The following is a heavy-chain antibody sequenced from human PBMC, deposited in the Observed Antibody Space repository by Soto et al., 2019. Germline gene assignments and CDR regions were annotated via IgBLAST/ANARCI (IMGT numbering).Heavy chain of an antibody. V-gene: IGHV1-69*02. CDR2: IIPILAVP. D-gene: IGHD4-17*01. Sequence: QVQLVQSGAEVKKPGSSVKVSCKVSGGTFRSYAINWVRQAPGQGLEWMGRIIPILAVPNYAQKFQDRVTISADISTNTAYMELGSLMSQDTAVYYCTRTPDYGESKYWYFDLWGRGTLVTVSS. J-gene: IGHJ2*01. CDR3: TRTPDYGESKYWYFDL. CDR1: GGTFRSYA.